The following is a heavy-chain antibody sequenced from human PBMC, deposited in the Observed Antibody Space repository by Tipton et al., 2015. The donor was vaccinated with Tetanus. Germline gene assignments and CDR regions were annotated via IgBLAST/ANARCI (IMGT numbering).Heavy chain of an antibody. CDR2: ISSSGSTI. CDR3: ATNGGGYSSGWPVGAYCGGDCRTSPAYYYYGMDV. D-gene: IGHD2-21*02. CDR1: GFTFSDYY. V-gene: IGHV3-11*01. J-gene: IGHJ6*02. Sequence: AASGFTFSDYYMSWIRQAPGKGLEWVSYISSSGSTIYYADSVKGRFTISRDNAKNSLYLQMNSLRAEDTAVYYCATNGGGYSSGWPVGAYCGGDCRTSPAYYYYGMDVWGQGTTVTVSS.